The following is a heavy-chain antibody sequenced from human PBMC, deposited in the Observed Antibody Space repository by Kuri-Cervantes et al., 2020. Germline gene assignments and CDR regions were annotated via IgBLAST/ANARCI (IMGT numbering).Heavy chain of an antibody. J-gene: IGHJ4*02. D-gene: IGHD3-22*01. V-gene: IGHV1-18*01. CDR3: ARDYYDSSGSSFDY. CDR2: ISAYNGNT. CDR1: GFTFTSYG. Sequence: GESLKISCAASGFTFTSYGISWVRQAPGQGLEWMGWISAYNGNTNYAQKLQGRVTMTTDTSTSTAYMELRSLRSDDTAVYYCARDYYDSSGSSFDYWGQGTLVTVSS.